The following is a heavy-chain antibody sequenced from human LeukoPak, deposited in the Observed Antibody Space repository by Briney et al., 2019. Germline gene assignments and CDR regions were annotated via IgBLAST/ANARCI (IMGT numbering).Heavy chain of an antibody. V-gene: IGHV3-30*01. CDR2: ISYDGSNK. Sequence: GRSLRLSCAASGFTFSSYAMHWVRQAPGKGLEWVAVISYDGSNKDYADSVKGRFTISRDKSKDTLYLQMNSLRGEDTAVYYCARRNWNLDYWGQGTLVTVSS. D-gene: IGHD1-1*01. J-gene: IGHJ4*02. CDR3: ARRNWNLDY. CDR1: GFTFSSYA.